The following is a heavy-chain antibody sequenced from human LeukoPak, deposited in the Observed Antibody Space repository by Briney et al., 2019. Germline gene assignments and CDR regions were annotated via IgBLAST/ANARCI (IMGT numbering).Heavy chain of an antibody. V-gene: IGHV3-23*01. Sequence: GGSLRLSCAASGFTFSSYAMSWVRQAPGKGLEWVSAISGSGGSTYYADSVKGRFTISRDNSKNTLYLQMNSLRAEDTAVYYCARGGGGSGSRLDSWGQGTLVTVSS. CDR2: ISGSGGST. D-gene: IGHD3-10*01. CDR3: ARGGGGSGSRLDS. CDR1: GFTFSSYA. J-gene: IGHJ4*02.